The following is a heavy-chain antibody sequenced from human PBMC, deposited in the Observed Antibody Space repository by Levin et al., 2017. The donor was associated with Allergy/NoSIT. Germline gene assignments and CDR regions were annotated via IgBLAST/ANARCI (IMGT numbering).Heavy chain of an antibody. V-gene: IGHV3-7*01. CDR3: TRDVGGCGGDSHHF. D-gene: IGHD2-21*02. CDR2: IRKDGSGT. Sequence: GGSLRLSCAASAFTISNYWMAWVRQAPGKGLEWVASIRKDGSGTFYVDSVKGRFTISRDNAKNSLYLQMNSLRVEETAMYYCTRDVGGCGGDSHHFWGQGTLVTVSS. CDR1: AFTISNYW. J-gene: IGHJ4*02.